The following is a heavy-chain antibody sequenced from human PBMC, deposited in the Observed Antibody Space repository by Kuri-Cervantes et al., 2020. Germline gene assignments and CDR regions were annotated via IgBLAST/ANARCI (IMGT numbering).Heavy chain of an antibody. CDR3: AKGARGSGRSQLVERYDY. CDR2: INHSGST. CDR1: GGSFSGYY. J-gene: IGHJ4*02. V-gene: IGHV4-34*01. Sequence: SETLSSTCAVYGGSFSGYYWSWIRQPPGKGLEWIGEINHSGSTNNNPSLKSRVTISVDTSKTQFSLQLSSVTAADTAVYYCAKGARGSGRSQLVERYDYWGQGTLVTVSS. D-gene: IGHD6-13*01.